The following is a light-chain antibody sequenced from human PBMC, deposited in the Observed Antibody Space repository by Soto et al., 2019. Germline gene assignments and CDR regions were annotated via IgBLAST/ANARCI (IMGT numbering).Light chain of an antibody. Sequence: DIPMTQSPSTLSASVGDRVTITCRASQSISSWLAWYQQKPGKAPKLLIYDASSLESGVPSRFSGSGSGTEFTLTISSLQPDDFATYYCQQHNSYPYTFGQGTKLEIK. CDR2: DAS. V-gene: IGKV1-5*01. CDR3: QQHNSYPYT. J-gene: IGKJ2*01. CDR1: QSISSW.